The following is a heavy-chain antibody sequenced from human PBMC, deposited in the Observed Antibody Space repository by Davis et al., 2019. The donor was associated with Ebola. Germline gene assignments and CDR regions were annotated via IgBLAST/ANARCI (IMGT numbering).Heavy chain of an antibody. J-gene: IGHJ4*02. CDR2: ISYDGSNK. CDR3: AKDRGQWEPGLDY. V-gene: IGHV3-30*18. CDR1: GFTFSSYG. D-gene: IGHD1-26*01. Sequence: GESLKISCAASGFTFSSYGLPWVRQAPGKGLEWVAVISYDGSNKYYADSVKGRFTISRDNSKNTLYLQMNSLRAEDTAVYYCAKDRGQWEPGLDYWGQGTLVTVSS.